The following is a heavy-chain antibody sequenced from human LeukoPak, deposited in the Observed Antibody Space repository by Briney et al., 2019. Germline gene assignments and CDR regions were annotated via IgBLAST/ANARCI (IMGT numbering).Heavy chain of an antibody. CDR2: ISSSSSYK. CDR1: GFIFNSYS. V-gene: IGHV3-21*01. Sequence: PGGSLRLSCAASGFIFNSYSMNWVRQAPGKGLEWVSAISSSSSYKFNADSVKGRFTISRDNARNLLYLQMNSLRAEDTAVYYCVRDNRDAFDIWDQGTMVTVSS. CDR3: VRDNRDAFDI. J-gene: IGHJ3*02.